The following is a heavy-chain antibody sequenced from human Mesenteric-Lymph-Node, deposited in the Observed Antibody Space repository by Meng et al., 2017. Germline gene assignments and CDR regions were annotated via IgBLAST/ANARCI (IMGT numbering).Heavy chain of an antibody. D-gene: IGHD2-15*01. J-gene: IGHJ3*02. CDR2: INAGNGNT. CDR1: GYTFTSYA. V-gene: IGHV1-3*01. CDR3: AMGYCDGGSCPTLNAFDI. Sequence: ASVKVSCKASGYTFTSYAMHWVRQAPGQRLEWMGWINAGNGNTKYSQKFQDRVTITRSTSITTAYMELSSLSSEDTAVYYCAMGYCDGGSCPTLNAFDIWGQGTMVTVSS.